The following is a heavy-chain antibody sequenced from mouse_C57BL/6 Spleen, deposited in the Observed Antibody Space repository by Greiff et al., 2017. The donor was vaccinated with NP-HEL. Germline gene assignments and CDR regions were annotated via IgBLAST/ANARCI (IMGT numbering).Heavy chain of an antibody. V-gene: IGHV1-64*01. D-gene: IGHD2-1*01. CDR2: IHPNSGST. CDR3: ARRRGYGNPWFAY. J-gene: IGHJ3*01. Sequence: VQLQQSGAELVKPGASVKLSCKASGYTFTSYWMHWVKQRPGQGLEWIGMIHPNSGSTNYNEKFKSKATLTVDKSSSTAYMQLSSLTSEDSAVYYCARRRGYGNPWFAYWGQGTLVTVSA. CDR1: GYTFTSYW.